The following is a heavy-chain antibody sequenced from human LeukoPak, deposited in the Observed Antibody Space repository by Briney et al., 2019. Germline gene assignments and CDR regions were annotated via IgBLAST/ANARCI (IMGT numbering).Heavy chain of an antibody. CDR3: VRGQTIDY. D-gene: IGHD3-3*01. V-gene: IGHV3-74*01. J-gene: IGHJ4*02. CDR2: IKSDGTGI. Sequence: PGGSLTLSCTTSGFTFSNYWVYWVRQAPGKGLMCVSRIKSDGTGITSTDSVEGRVTISRDTAKNTLYLHMNSLRDEDTAVYNCVRGQTIDYWGQGTLVTVSS. CDR1: GFTFSNYW.